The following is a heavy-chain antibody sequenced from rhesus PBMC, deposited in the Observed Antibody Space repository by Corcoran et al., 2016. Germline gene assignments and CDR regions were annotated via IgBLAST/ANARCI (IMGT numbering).Heavy chain of an antibody. D-gene: IGHD3-16*01. CDR3: ARGHHCYSGSYSFDF. CDR2: MYGSSGSP. V-gene: IGHV4-76*01. J-gene: IGHJ3*01. Sequence: VQLQESGPGVVMPSETLSLTCAVSGGSISSGYDWCWVRLPPGKGLEWIGNMYGSSGSPDYNPSLKIRGTISKDASESQFSLELSSVTAADTAVYYWARGHHCYSGSYSFDFWGQGRRVTVSS. CDR1: GGSISSGYD.